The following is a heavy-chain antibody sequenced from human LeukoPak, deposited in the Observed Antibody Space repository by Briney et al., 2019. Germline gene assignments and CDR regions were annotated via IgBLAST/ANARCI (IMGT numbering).Heavy chain of an antibody. D-gene: IGHD1-26*01. CDR2: MYLGGAT. CDR3: ARDGSESGQAFDI. J-gene: IGHJ3*02. Sequence: SGTLSLTCTVSGDSINSLDLWSWVRQPPGKGLEWIGEMYLGGATHSNPSVKSRVTISIDKSKNQFFLNLSSVTAADTAVYYCARDGSESGQAFDIWGQGTMVTVSS. V-gene: IGHV4-4*02. CDR1: GDSINSLDL.